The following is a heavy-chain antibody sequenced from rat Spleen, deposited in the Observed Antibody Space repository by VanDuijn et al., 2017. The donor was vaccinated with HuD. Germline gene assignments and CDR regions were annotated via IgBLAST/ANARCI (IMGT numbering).Heavy chain of an antibody. CDR2: ISYDGSST. CDR1: GFTFSNYD. Sequence: EVQLVESGGGLVQPGRSLKLSCTASGFTFSNYDMAWVRQAPTKGLEWVASISYDGSSTYYRDSVKGRFTISRDNAKSTLYLQMDSLRSEDTATYYCTTLIIGNWGQGVMVTVSS. D-gene: IGHD1-6*01. J-gene: IGHJ2*01. CDR3: TTLIIGN. V-gene: IGHV5-20*01.